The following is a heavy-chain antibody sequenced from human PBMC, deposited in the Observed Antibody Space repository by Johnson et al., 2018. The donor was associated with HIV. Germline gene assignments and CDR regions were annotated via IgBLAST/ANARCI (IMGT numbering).Heavy chain of an antibody. CDR3: ARESSSSSGAFDI. V-gene: IGHV3-30*03. CDR1: GFTFSSYG. J-gene: IGHJ3*02. CDR2: ISYDGSNK. D-gene: IGHD6-6*01. Sequence: VQLVESGGGLVKPGGSLRLSCAASGFTFSSYGMHWVRQAPGKGLEWVAVISYDGSNKYYADSVKGRFTISRDNSKNTLYLQMNSLRAEDTAVYYCARESSSSSGAFDIWGQGTMVTVSS.